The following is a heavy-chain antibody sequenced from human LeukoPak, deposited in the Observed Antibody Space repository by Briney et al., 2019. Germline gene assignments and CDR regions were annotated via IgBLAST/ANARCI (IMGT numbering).Heavy chain of an antibody. CDR1: IYTYTLYA. J-gene: IGHJ4*02. V-gene: IGHV3-23*01. CDR2: IYGSGQTT. D-gene: IGHD6-19*01. CDR3: AKVSKQWPDGYLDF. Sequence: GGSRRLSCGACIYTYTLYAMLGVRHARGGGVVWVTGIYGSGQTTYYADSVKGRFTISRDNSKNTLYLQMSSLRLGDTAVYYCAKVSKQWPDGYLDFWGQGALVTVSS.